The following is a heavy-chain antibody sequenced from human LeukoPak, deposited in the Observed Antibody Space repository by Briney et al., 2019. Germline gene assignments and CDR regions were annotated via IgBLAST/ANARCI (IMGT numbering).Heavy chain of an antibody. J-gene: IGHJ4*02. D-gene: IGHD1-26*01. CDR3: AKRVGTTRVGANY. V-gene: IGHV3-23*01. Sequence: GGSLRLSCVASGFTFSNYAMSWVRQAPGKGLEWVSGISGSGVGTYYADSVKGRFTISRDNSKNTLYLQMNSLRAEDTAVYYCAKRVGTTRVGANYWGRGPLVTVPS. CDR1: GFTFSNYA. CDR2: ISGSGVGT.